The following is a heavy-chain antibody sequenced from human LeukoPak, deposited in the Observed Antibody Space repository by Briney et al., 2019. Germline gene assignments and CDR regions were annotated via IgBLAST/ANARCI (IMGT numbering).Heavy chain of an antibody. V-gene: IGHV3-7*01. J-gene: IGHJ6*02. CDR3: ARDHDFWSGYRVGYYYYGMDV. Sequence: GGSLRLSCAASGFTFTSYAMTWVRQAPGKGLEWVANIKQDGSEKYYVDSVKGRFTISRDNAKNSLYLQMNSLRAEDTAVYYCARDHDFWSGYRVGYYYYGMDVWGQGTTVTVSS. CDR2: IKQDGSEK. CDR1: GFTFTSYA. D-gene: IGHD3-3*01.